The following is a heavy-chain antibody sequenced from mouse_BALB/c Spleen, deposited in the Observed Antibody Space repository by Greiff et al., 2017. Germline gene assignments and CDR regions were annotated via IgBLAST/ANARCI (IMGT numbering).Heavy chain of an antibody. CDR2: IRSGGST. CDR3: DRTHYYGSGYWCAY. Sequence: VQLQQSGPGLVQPSQCLSITCTVSGFSLTSYGVPWVRQSPGKGLEWLGVIRSGGSTDYNADFISRLSISMDNSKGLVFFKMNSLQADDTAIYYCDRTHYYGSGYWCAYRGQGTLVTVSA. CDR1: GFSLTSYG. V-gene: IGHV2-4-1*01. J-gene: IGHJ3*01. D-gene: IGHD1-1*01.